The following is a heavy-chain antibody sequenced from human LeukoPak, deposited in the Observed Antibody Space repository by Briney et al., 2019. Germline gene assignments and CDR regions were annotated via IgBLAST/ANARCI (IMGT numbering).Heavy chain of an antibody. V-gene: IGHV1-18*04. CDR1: GYTFTGYY. CDR2: INPNSGNT. D-gene: IGHD6-19*01. CDR3: ARGGGGAVAGRSDY. J-gene: IGHJ4*02. Sequence: GASVKVSCKASGYTFTGYYMHWVRQAPGQGLEWMGWINPNSGNTNYAQKLQGRVTMTTDTSTSTAYMELRSLRSDDTAVYYCARGGGGAVAGRSDYWGQGTLVTVSS.